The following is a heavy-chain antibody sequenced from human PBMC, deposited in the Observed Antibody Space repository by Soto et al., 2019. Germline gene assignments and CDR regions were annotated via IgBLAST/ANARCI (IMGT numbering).Heavy chain of an antibody. D-gene: IGHD4-17*01. V-gene: IGHV3-30*18. CDR2: ISFDGSNK. CDR1: GITFSSYG. CDR3: AKDNYVDLLYYYYGMDV. Sequence: QVQLVESGGGVVQPGRSLRLSCAASGITFSSYGMHWVRQAPGKGLEWVAVISFDGSNKYYADSVKGRFTISRDNSKNTLYLQMNSLRAEDTAVYYCAKDNYVDLLYYYYGMDVWGQGTTVTVSS. J-gene: IGHJ6*02.